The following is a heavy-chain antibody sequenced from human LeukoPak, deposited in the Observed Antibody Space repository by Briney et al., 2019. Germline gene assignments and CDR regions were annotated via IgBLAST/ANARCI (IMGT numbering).Heavy chain of an antibody. J-gene: IGHJ4*02. CDR3: AKDILYSRPTDY. CDR1: GFTFSSYG. Sequence: PGGSLRLSCAASGFTFSSYGMSWVRQAPGKGLEWVSIISGSGGSTYYADSVKGRFTISRDNSSNTLYLQMNSLRAEDTAMYYCAKDILYSRPTDYWGQGTLVTVSS. V-gene: IGHV3-23*01. D-gene: IGHD3-3*01. CDR2: ISGSGGST.